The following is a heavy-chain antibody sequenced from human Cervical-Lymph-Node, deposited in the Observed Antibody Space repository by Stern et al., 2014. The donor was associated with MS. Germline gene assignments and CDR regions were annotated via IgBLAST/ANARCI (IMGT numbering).Heavy chain of an antibody. D-gene: IGHD3-16*01. CDR2: VNPTGDST. V-gene: IGHV1-46*01. Sequence: VQLVEPGAEVKKPGASVTVSCKAPGDTLTNSYIHWRRQAPGQGLEWMGMVNPTGDSTTYAQKFQGRVTMTRDTSTSTVYMELSSLTSGDTALYYCASGRLGYWGQGTLVTVSS. CDR3: ASGRLGY. CDR1: GDTLTNSY. J-gene: IGHJ4*02.